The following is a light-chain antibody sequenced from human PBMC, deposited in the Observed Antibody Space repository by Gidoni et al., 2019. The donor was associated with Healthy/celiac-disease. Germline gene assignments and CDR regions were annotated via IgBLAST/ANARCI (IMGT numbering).Light chain of an antibody. CDR2: AAS. Sequence: DIQLTQSPSFLSASVGDRVTITCRASQGISSYLAWYQQKPGKAPKLLIYAASTLQSGVPSRFSGSGSGTEFTLTISILQPEDFATYYCQQLNSYLPFGGGTKVEIK. CDR3: QQLNSYLP. V-gene: IGKV1-9*01. J-gene: IGKJ4*01. CDR1: QGISSY.